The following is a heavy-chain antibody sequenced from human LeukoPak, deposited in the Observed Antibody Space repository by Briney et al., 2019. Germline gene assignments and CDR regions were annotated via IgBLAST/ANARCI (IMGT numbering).Heavy chain of an antibody. CDR1: GGSISSSNYY. D-gene: IGHD7-27*01. J-gene: IGHJ4*02. CDR2: IYYSGST. CDR3: ARQTGASGVDY. Sequence: SETLSLTCTVSGGSISSSNYYWGWIRQPPGKGLEWIGSIYYSGSTYYNPSLKSRVTISVDTSKNQFSLKLTSVTVADTAVYYCARQTGASGVDYWGQGTLVTVSS. V-gene: IGHV4-39*01.